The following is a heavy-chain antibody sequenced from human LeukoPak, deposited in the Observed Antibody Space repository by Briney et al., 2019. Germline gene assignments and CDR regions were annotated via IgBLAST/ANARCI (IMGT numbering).Heavy chain of an antibody. CDR3: AKDFTRNSYAVAEFFHP. J-gene: IGHJ1*01. CDR2: IYANGGT. V-gene: IGHV4-4*07. D-gene: IGHD5-18*01. Sequence: SETLSLTCTVSGGSISGYYWNWIRQSAGKGLEWIGRIYANGGTNYNPSLRSRVSMSVDTSKNQFSLKLTSVTAADTAIYYCAKDFTRNSYAVAEFFHPWGQGTLVSVSS. CDR1: GGSISGYY.